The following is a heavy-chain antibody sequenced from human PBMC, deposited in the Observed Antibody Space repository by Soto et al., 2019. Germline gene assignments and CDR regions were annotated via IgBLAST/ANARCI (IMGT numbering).Heavy chain of an antibody. Sequence: LKISCKGSGYSFTSYWISWVRQMPGKGLEWMGRIDPSDSYTNYSLSFQSHVTISADKSISTAYLQWSSLKASDTAMYYCARLYCSSTSCYKGRWFDPWGQGTLVTVSS. CDR1: GYSFTSYW. CDR2: IDPSDSYT. J-gene: IGHJ5*02. V-gene: IGHV5-10-1*01. CDR3: ARLYCSSTSCYKGRWFDP. D-gene: IGHD2-2*02.